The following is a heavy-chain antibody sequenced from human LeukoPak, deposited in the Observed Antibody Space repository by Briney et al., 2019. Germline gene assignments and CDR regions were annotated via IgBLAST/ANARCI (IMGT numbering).Heavy chain of an antibody. D-gene: IGHD2/OR15-2a*01. J-gene: IGHJ3*02. CDR1: GYTFTGYY. CDR2: INPNSGGT. Sequence: ASVKVSCKASGYTFTGYYIHWVRQAPGQGLEWMGWINPNSGGTNYAQNFQGRVTMTRDTSISTAYLEVSRLRSDGTAVYYCARSRLLRYDAFDIWGQGTMVTVSS. CDR3: ARSRLLRYDAFDI. V-gene: IGHV1-2*02.